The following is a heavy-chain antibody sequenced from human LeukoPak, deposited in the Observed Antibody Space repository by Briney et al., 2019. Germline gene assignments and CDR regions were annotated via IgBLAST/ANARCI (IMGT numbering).Heavy chain of an antibody. CDR1: VFAFSSCG. J-gene: IGHJ3*02. D-gene: IGHD3-10*01. V-gene: IGHV3-30*02. CDR3: AKDWYYGSGSSTRNAFDI. Sequence: PGGSLRLSCAASVFAFSSCGMHWVRQAPGKGLEWVAFIRYDGTNKYYADSVKGRFTISRDNSKNTLYMQMSSLRPEDTAVYYCAKDWYYGSGSSTRNAFDIWGQGTMVTVSS. CDR2: IRYDGTNK.